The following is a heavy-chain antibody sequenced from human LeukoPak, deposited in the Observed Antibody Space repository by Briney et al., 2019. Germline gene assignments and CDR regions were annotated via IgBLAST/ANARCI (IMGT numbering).Heavy chain of an antibody. CDR2: ISAYNGNT. CDR3: ARRVRYCSSTSCYSDDAFDI. Sequence: ASVKVSCKASGYTFTGYYMHWVRQAPGQGLEWMGWISAYNGNTNYAQKLQGRVTMTTDTSTSTAYMELRSLRSDDTAVYYCARRVRYCSSTSCYSDDAFDIWGQGTMVTVSS. D-gene: IGHD2-2*02. J-gene: IGHJ3*02. CDR1: GYTFTGYY. V-gene: IGHV1-18*04.